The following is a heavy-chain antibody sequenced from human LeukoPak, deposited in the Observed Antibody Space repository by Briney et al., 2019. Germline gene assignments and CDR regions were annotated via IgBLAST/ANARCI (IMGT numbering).Heavy chain of an antibody. Sequence: SETLSLMCAVSCYSITMGYYWGWIRQPPGKGLEGIGSIYHSGSTDYNPALKRRVTISVDTSKNQFSLKLSSVTAADTAVYSCARARVMVRVWFDPWGQGTLVTVSS. CDR2: IYHSGST. CDR3: ARARVMVRVWFDP. CDR1: CYSITMGYY. J-gene: IGHJ5*02. D-gene: IGHD3-10*01. V-gene: IGHV4-38-2*01.